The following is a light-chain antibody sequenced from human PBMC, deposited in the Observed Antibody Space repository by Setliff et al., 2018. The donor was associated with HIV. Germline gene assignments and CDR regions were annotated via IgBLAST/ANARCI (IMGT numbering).Light chain of an antibody. V-gene: IGLV1-40*01. J-gene: IGLJ1*01. CDR3: QSYDSSLRGDV. CDR1: RSNIGAGFD. CDR2: GDN. Sequence: QSALTQPPSASGAPGQRVTISCTGSRSNIGAGFDVHWFQRIPGTAPKVVIYGDNYRPSGVPDRISGSKSGTSASLAITGLQAEDEADYYCQSYDSSLRGDVFGTGTKVTVL.